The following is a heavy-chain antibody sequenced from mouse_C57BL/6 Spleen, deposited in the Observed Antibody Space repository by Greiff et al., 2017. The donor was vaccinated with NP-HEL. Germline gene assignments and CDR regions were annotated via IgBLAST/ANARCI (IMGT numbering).Heavy chain of an antibody. J-gene: IGHJ1*03. V-gene: IGHV5-4*01. D-gene: IGHD1-1*01. Sequence: EVQRVESGGGLVKPGGSLKLSCAASGFTFSSYAMSWVRQTPEKRLEWVATISDGGSYTYYPDNVKGRFTISRDNAKNNLYLQMSHLKSEDTAMYYCARSYGSSKWYFDVWGTGTTVTVSS. CDR3: ARSYGSSKWYFDV. CDR2: ISDGGSYT. CDR1: GFTFSSYA.